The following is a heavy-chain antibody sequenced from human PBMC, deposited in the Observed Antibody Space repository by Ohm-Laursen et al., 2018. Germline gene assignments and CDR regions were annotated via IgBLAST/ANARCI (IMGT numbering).Heavy chain of an antibody. CDR2: FKSKADRGTT. D-gene: IGHD2-2*01. CDR1: GFTFSNAW. CDR3: TASPWDCSTTSCYPY. J-gene: IGHJ4*02. Sequence: SLRLSCAASGFTFSNAWMSWVRQAPGKGLEWVGRFKSKADRGTTDYAAPVKGRFTISRDDSKNTLYLQMNSLKTEDTAVYYCTASPWDCSTTSCYPYWGQGTLVTVSS. V-gene: IGHV3-15*01.